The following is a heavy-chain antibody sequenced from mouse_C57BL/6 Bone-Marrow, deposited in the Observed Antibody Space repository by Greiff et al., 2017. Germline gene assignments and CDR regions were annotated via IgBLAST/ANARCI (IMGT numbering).Heavy chain of an antibody. CDR3: ANRWSEGPGFAY. J-gene: IGHJ3*01. CDR2: INPYNGGT. V-gene: IGHV1-19*01. D-gene: IGHD1-1*02. CDR1: GYTFTDYY. Sequence: VQLQQSGPVLVKPGASVKMSCKASGYTFTDYYMNWVKQSHGKSLEWIGVINPYNGGTSYNQKFKGKATLTVDKSSSTAYMELNSLTSEDSAVYYCANRWSEGPGFAYWGQGTLVTVSA.